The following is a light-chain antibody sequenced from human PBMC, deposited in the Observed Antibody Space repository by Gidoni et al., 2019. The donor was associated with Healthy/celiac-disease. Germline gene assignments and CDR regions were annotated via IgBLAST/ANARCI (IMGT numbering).Light chain of an antibody. CDR1: QDISNY. Sequence: DIQMTQSPSSLSASVGDRVTITCHASQDISNYLNWYQQKPGKAPKLLIYDASNLETGVPSRFSGSGSGTDFTFTISSLQPEDIATYYCQQYDNLPLTCGQGTRLEIK. J-gene: IGKJ5*01. CDR3: QQYDNLPLT. V-gene: IGKV1-33*01. CDR2: DAS.